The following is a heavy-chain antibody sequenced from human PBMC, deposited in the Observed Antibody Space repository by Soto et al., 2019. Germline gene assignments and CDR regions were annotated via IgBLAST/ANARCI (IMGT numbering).Heavy chain of an antibody. V-gene: IGHV4-39*01. D-gene: IGHD1-26*01. Sequence: PSETLSLTCAFSCGSIINSSYYWDWIRQPPGKGLEWIGTIYYSGSAYYNPSLKSRVTISIDTSKNQFSLKLSSVTAADTAVYYCARQGEARRGSVASWFDPWGPGTLVTVS. CDR1: CGSIINSSYY. J-gene: IGHJ5*02. CDR2: IYYSGSA. CDR3: ARQGEARRGSVASWFDP.